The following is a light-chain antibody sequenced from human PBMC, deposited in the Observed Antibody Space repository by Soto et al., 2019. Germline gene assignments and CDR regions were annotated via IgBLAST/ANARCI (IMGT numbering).Light chain of an antibody. V-gene: IGLV1-40*01. Sequence: QSVLTQPPSVSGAPGQRVTICCTGSSSNIGANYDVNWYQLLPGTAPKLLIHGNINRPSGVPDRFSGSKSGTSASLAITGLQAEAEADYYCQSYDSRLTGYVFGSGTKLTVL. CDR2: GNI. J-gene: IGLJ1*01. CDR3: QSYDSRLTGYV. CDR1: SSNIGANYD.